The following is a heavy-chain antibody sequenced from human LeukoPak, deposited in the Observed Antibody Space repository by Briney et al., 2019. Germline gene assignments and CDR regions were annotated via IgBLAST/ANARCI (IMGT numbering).Heavy chain of an antibody. D-gene: IGHD6-19*01. V-gene: IGHV4-4*07. CDR1: GGSISSYY. CDR3: ARAPQGYSSAWFDY. J-gene: IGHJ4*02. CDR2: IDTSGST. Sequence: SETLSLTCTVSGGSISSYYWNWIRQPAGKGLEWTGRIDTSGSTNYNPSFKSRVTMSVDTSKNQLSLKLISVTAADTAVYYCARAPQGYSSAWFDYWGQGTLVTVSS.